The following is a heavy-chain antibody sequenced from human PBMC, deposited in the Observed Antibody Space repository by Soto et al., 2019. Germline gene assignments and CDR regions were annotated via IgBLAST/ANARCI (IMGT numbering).Heavy chain of an antibody. V-gene: IGHV1-69*02. CDR3: ANSRASSWSENWFDP. Sequence: GASVKVSCKASGGTFSSYTISWVRQAPGQGLEWMGRIIPILGIANYAQKFQGRVTITADKSTSTAYMELSSLRSEDTAVYYCANSRASSWSENWFDPWGQGTLVTVSS. D-gene: IGHD6-13*01. CDR2: IIPILGIA. CDR1: GGTFSSYT. J-gene: IGHJ5*02.